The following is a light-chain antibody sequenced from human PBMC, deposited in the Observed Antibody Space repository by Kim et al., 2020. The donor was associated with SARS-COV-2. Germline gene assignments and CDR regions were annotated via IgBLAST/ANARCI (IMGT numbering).Light chain of an antibody. CDR3: QSYDSSLSGSV. CDR2: GNS. Sequence: GAITGTGSSSTNGAGYDVHWYQQLPGTAPKLLIYGNSNRPSGVPDRFSGSKSGTSASLAITGLQAEDEADYYCQSYDSSLSGSVFGTGTKVTVL. CDR1: SSTNGAGYD. J-gene: IGLJ1*01. V-gene: IGLV1-40*01.